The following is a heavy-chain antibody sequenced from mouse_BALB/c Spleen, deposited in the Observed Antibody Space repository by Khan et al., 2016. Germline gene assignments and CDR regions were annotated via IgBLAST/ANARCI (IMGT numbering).Heavy chain of an antibody. CDR1: GFTFSSYG. Sequence: EVALVESGGGLVKPGGSLKLSCAASGFTFSSYGMSWVRQTPEKRLEWVATISGGGSYTYYPDSVKGRFTISRDNAKNNLYLQMSSLRSEDTALYYCARNYGSSYPDYWGQGTSVTVSS. CDR3: ARNYGSSYPDY. V-gene: IGHV5-9-2*01. J-gene: IGHJ4*01. D-gene: IGHD1-1*01. CDR2: ISGGGSYT.